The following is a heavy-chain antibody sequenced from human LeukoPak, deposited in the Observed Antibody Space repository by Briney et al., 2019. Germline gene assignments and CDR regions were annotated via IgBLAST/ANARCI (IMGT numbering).Heavy chain of an antibody. CDR2: ISYDGSNK. CDR1: GFTFSSYA. V-gene: IGHV3-30*04. Sequence: GGSLRLSCAASGFTFSSYAMHWVRQAPGKGLEWVAVISYDGSNKYYADSVKGRFTISRDNSKNTLYLQMNSLRAEDTAVYYCARDPSITMVRGVLSYLFDYWGQGTLVTVSS. D-gene: IGHD3-10*01. CDR3: ARDPSITMVRGVLSYLFDY. J-gene: IGHJ4*02.